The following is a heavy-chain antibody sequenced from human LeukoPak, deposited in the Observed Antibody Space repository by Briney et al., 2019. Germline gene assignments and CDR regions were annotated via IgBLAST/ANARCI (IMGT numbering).Heavy chain of an antibody. J-gene: IGHJ4*02. V-gene: IGHV3-21*06. CDR1: GFPFSSYS. CDR3: VRDEGVKVATITLHY. Sequence: GVSLTLSYAASGFPFSSYSMIWVRQVPGQGLEWVSSISTSSRNIFYGDSVTGRLTISRDNAKNSLYLQMNSLRPEDTAVYYCVRDEGVKVATITLHYWGQGTLVTVSS. CDR2: ISTSSRNI. D-gene: IGHD5-24*01.